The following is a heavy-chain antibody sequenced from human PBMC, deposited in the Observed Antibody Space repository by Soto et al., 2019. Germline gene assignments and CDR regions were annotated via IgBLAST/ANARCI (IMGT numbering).Heavy chain of an antibody. D-gene: IGHD5-18*01. CDR1: GFTFSSYA. CDR3: ARGSLQPTGEFDY. Sequence: QVQLVESGGGVVQPGRSLRLSCAASGFTFSSYAMHWVRQAPGKGLEWVAVISYDGSNKYYADSVKGRFTISRDNSKNTLYLQMNSLRAEDTAVYYCARGSLQPTGEFDYWGQGTLVTVSS. J-gene: IGHJ4*02. CDR2: ISYDGSNK. V-gene: IGHV3-30-3*01.